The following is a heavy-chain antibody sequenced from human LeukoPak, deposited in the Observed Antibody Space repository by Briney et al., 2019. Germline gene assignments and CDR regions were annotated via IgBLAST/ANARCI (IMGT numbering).Heavy chain of an antibody. J-gene: IGHJ4*02. CDR2: IRSKANSYAT. V-gene: IGHV3-73*01. CDR3: MSPMTTVPSRDY. CDR1: GFTFSGSA. D-gene: IGHD4-17*01. Sequence: GGSLRLSCAASGFTFSGSAMHWVRQACGKGLEWVGRIRSKANSYATAYAASVKGRFTISRDDSKNTAYLQMNSLKTEDTAVYYCMSPMTTVPSRDYWGQGTLVTVSS.